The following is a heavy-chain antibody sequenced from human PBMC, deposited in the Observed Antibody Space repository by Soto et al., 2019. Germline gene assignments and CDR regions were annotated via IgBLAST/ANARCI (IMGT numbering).Heavy chain of an antibody. D-gene: IGHD3-16*01. V-gene: IGHV4-34*01. CDR3: ARDRSFGI. CDR2: INHSGST. J-gene: IGHJ4*01. CDR1: GGSFSGYY. Sequence: PSETLSLTCAVYGGSFSGYYWSWIRQPPGKGLEWIGEINHSGSTNYNPSLKSRVTISVDTSKNQFSLRLSSVTAADTAVYYCARDRSFGIWGHGTLVTVSS.